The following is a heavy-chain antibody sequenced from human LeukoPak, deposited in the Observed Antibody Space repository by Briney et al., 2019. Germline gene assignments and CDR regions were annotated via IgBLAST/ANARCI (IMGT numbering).Heavy chain of an antibody. V-gene: IGHV4-34*09. CDR1: GGSFSGYY. D-gene: IGHD3-22*01. CDR3: ARGTYYYDSSGPLV. J-gene: IGHJ4*02. Sequence: PSETLSLTCAVYGGSFSGYYWSWIRQPPGKGLEWIGSIYFSGGTYYNPSLKSRVTISVDTSKNQFSLKLSSVTAADTAVYYCARGTYYYDSSGPLVWGQGTLVTVSS. CDR2: IYFSGGT.